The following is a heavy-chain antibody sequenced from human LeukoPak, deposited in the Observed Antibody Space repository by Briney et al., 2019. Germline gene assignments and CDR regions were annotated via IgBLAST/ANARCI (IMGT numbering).Heavy chain of an antibody. Sequence: GGSLRLSCAASGFTFDDYAMHWVRQAPGKGLEWVSLISWDGGSTYYADSVKGRFTISRDNSKNSLYLQMKSLRAEDTALYYCAKDYGDYGSYYYYYMDVWGKGTTVTVSS. D-gene: IGHD4-17*01. CDR3: AKDYGDYGSYYYYYMDV. CDR2: ISWDGGST. CDR1: GFTFDDYA. J-gene: IGHJ6*03. V-gene: IGHV3-43D*03.